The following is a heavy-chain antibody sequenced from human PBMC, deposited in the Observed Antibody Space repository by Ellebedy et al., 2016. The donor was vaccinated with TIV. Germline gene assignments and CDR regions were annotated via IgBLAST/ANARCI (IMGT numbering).Heavy chain of an antibody. V-gene: IGHV3-21*01. J-gene: IGHJ3*02. CDR3: ARESGIAVAEPGAFDI. CDR2: ISSSSSYI. CDR1: GFTFSSYS. D-gene: IGHD6-19*01. Sequence: GGSLRLSXAASGFTFSSYSMNWVRQAPGKGLEWVSSISSSSSYIYYADSVKGRFTISRDNAKNSLYLQMNSLRAEDTAVYYCARESGIAVAEPGAFDIWGQGTMVTVSS.